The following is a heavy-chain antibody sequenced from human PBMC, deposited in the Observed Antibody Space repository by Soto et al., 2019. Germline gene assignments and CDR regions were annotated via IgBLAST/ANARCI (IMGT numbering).Heavy chain of an antibody. V-gene: IGHV1-18*01. CDR1: GYTFTSYG. D-gene: IGHD3-22*01. CDR3: ARVPRGNYYDSSGLYYFDY. CDR2: ISAYNGNT. J-gene: IGHJ4*02. Sequence: ASVKVSCKASGYTFTSYGISWVRQAPGQGLEWMGWISAYNGNTNYAQKLQGRVTMTTDTSTSTAYMELRSLRSGDTAVYYCARVPRGNYYDSSGLYYFDYWGQGTLVTVSS.